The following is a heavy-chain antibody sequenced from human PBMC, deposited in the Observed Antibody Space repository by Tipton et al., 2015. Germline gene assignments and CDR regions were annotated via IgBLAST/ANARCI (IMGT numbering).Heavy chain of an antibody. CDR2: VSTYNGNT. Sequence: QLVQSGPEVKKPGTSVKVSCKASGYIFSNYAMNWVRQAPGQGLEWLGWVSTYNGNTNYTQTLQGRVTMTTDTSASTAYMELRSLRSEDTAVYYCATSSTRRTYGMDVWGQGTTVTVSS. CDR1: GYIFSNYA. CDR3: ATSSTRRTYGMDV. V-gene: IGHV1-18*01. J-gene: IGHJ6*02. D-gene: IGHD2-2*01.